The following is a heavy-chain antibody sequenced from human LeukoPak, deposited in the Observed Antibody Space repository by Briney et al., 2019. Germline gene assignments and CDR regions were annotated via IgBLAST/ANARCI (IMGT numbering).Heavy chain of an antibody. V-gene: IGHV1-2*02. CDR3: ARDPPPQTGVGDDY. Sequence: ASVKVSCKASGYTFTGYYIHWVRQAPGQGLEWMGWINPNSGGTNYAQKFQGRVTMTRDTSISTAYMELSRLRSDDTAVYYCARDPPPQTGVGDDYWGQGTLVTVSS. CDR2: INPNSGGT. D-gene: IGHD7-27*01. CDR1: GYTFTGYY. J-gene: IGHJ4*02.